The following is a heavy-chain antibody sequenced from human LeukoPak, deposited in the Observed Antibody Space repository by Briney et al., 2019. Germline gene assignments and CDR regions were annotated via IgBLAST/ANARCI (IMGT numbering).Heavy chain of an antibody. V-gene: IGHV4-59*01. CDR2: IYYSGST. CDR3: ARGSYYYDSSGYYVTLSNAFDI. D-gene: IGHD3-22*01. CDR1: GGSISSYY. Sequence: PSETLSLTCTVSGGSISSYYWSWIRQPPGKGLEWIGYIYYSGSTNYNPSLKSRVTISVDTSKNQFSLKLSSVTAADTAVYYCARGSYYYDSSGYYVTLSNAFDIWGQGTMVTVSS. J-gene: IGHJ3*02.